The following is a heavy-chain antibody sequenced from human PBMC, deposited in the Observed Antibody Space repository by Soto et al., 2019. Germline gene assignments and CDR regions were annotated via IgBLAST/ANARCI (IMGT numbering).Heavy chain of an antibody. V-gene: IGHV3-30-3*01. CDR3: ARGPGWLVRRYFDY. D-gene: IGHD6-19*01. Sequence: GGSLRLSCAASGFTFSSYAMHWVRQAPGKGLEWVAVISYDGSNRYYADSVKGRFTISRDNSKNTLYLQMNSLRAEDTAVYYCARGPGWLVRRYFDYWGQGTLVTVSS. CDR2: ISYDGSNR. CDR1: GFTFSSYA. J-gene: IGHJ4*02.